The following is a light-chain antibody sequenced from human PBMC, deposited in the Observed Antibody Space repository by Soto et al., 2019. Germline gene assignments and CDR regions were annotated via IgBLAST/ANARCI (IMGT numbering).Light chain of an antibody. J-gene: IGLJ1*01. CDR3: ATWDDSLHGYV. Sequence: QSVLTQPPSASVTPGQRVTISCSGSNSNIGSNKVNWYQQLPGTAPKLLIYTSSQRPSGVPDRFSGSKSGTSASLAISGLQSEDEADYYCATWDDSLHGYVFGTGTKVTVL. CDR1: NSNIGSNK. CDR2: TSS. V-gene: IGLV1-44*01.